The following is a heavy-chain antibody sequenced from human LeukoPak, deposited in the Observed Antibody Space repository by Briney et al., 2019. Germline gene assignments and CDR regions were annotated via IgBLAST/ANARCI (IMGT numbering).Heavy chain of an antibody. D-gene: IGHD6-6*01. J-gene: IGHJ4*02. Sequence: SETLSLTCTVSGGSISSSSYYWGWIRQPPGKGLECIGSIYYSGSTYYNPSLKSRVTISVDTSKNQFSLKLSSVTAADTAVYYCARIEYSSSCDYWGQGTLVTVSS. CDR2: IYYSGST. V-gene: IGHV4-39*07. CDR3: ARIEYSSSCDY. CDR1: GGSISSSSYY.